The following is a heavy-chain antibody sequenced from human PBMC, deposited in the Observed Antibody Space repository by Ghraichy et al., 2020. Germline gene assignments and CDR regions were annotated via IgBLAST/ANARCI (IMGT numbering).Heavy chain of an antibody. CDR2: ISGSGGST. CDR1: GFSFSNYA. Sequence: GESLNISCAASGFSFSNYAMSWVRQAPGKGLEWVSTISGSGGSTFYADSVMGSFTVSRDNSKSTLFLEMSVLIAEDTALYYCAKDPHTYYFDSTGYHSRSIFDFWGQGTLVSVS. V-gene: IGHV3-23*01. D-gene: IGHD3-22*01. CDR3: AKDPHTYYFDSTGYHSRSIFDF. J-gene: IGHJ4*02.